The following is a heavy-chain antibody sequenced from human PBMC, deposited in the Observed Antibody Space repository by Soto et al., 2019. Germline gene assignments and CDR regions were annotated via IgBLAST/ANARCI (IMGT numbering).Heavy chain of an antibody. CDR1: GGAINSTVYY. J-gene: IGHJ6*02. D-gene: IGHD6-13*01. V-gene: IGHV4-39*01. CDR2: SNYGGPT. CDR3: ARHGAYSTSVYYYYGMDV. Sequence: SETLSLTCTVSGGAINSTVYYWGWIRQPPGKGLEWIGSSNYGGPTYYSPSLQSRVTISLDTAKNHFSLNLRSVTAPDTAVYYCARHGAYSTSVYYYYGMDVWGQGTTVTVSS.